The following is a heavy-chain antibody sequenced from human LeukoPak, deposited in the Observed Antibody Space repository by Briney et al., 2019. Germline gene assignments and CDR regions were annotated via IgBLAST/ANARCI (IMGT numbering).Heavy chain of an antibody. CDR1: GYSISSGYY. J-gene: IGHJ5*02. Sequence: PSETLSLTCTVSGYSISSGYYWGWIRQPPGKGLEWIGSIYHSGSTYYNPSLKSRVTISVDTSKNQFSLKLSSVTAADTAVYYCARDGVAARGNWFDPWGQGTLVTVS. CDR3: ARDGVAARGNWFDP. CDR2: IYHSGST. V-gene: IGHV4-38-2*02. D-gene: IGHD6-6*01.